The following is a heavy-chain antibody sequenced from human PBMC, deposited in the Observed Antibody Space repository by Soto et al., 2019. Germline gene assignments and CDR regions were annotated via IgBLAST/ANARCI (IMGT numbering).Heavy chain of an antibody. CDR2: INHSGST. CDR3: ARTRGLRPHYYYGMDV. D-gene: IGHD2-8*02. Sequence: PSETLSLTFAVYGGSFSGYYWSWIRQPPGKGLEWSGEINHSGSTNYNPSLKSRVTISVDTSKNQSSLKLSSVTAADTAVYYCARTRGLRPHYYYGMDVWGQGTTVTVS. V-gene: IGHV4-34*01. CDR1: GGSFSGYY. J-gene: IGHJ6*02.